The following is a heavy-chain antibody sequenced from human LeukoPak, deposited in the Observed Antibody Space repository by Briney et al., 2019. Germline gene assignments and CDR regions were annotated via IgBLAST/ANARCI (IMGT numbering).Heavy chain of an antibody. V-gene: IGHV4-59*01. J-gene: IGHJ4*02. Sequence: PSETLSLTCAVYGGSFSGYYWSWIRQPPGKGLEWIGYIYYSGSTNYNPSLKSRVTISVDTSKNQFSLKLSSVTAADTAVYYCARGSIKNFDYWGQGTLVTVSS. CDR1: GGSFSGYY. D-gene: IGHD3-9*01. CDR2: IYYSGST. CDR3: ARGSIKNFDY.